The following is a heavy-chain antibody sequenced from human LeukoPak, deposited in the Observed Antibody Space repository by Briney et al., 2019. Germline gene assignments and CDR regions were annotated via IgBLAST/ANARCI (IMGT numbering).Heavy chain of an antibody. CDR2: IRYDGSNK. Sequence: GGSLRLSCAASGFTFSSYGMHWVRQAPGKGLEWVAFIRYDGSNKYYADSVKGRFTISRDNSKNTLYLQMNSLRAEDTAVYYCAKDEREWELRVMGGFDYWGQGTLVTVSS. J-gene: IGHJ4*02. V-gene: IGHV3-30*02. D-gene: IGHD1-26*01. CDR3: AKDEREWELRVMGGFDY. CDR1: GFTFSSYG.